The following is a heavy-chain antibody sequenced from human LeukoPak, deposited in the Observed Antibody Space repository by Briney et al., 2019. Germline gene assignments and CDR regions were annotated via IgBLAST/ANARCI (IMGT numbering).Heavy chain of an antibody. CDR2: IYYSGST. Sequence: SETLSLTCTVSSGSISSSSYYWGWIRQPPGKGLEWIGSIYYSGSTYYNPSLKSRVTISVDTSKNQFSLKLSSVTAADTAVYYCARAGANFDYWGQGTLVTVSS. CDR3: ARAGANFDY. J-gene: IGHJ4*02. V-gene: IGHV4-39*01. CDR1: SGSISSSSYY.